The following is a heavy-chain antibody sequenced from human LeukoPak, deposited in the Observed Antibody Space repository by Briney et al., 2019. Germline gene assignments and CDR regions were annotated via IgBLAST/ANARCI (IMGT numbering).Heavy chain of an antibody. Sequence: GSSAKVSCKASGGTFSSYAISWVRQAPGQGLEWMGRIIPIFGTANYAQKFQGRVTITTDESTSTAYMELSSLRSEDTAVYYCARDLRDGYSSFDYWGQGTLVTVSS. D-gene: IGHD5-24*01. CDR3: ARDLRDGYSSFDY. V-gene: IGHV1-69*05. CDR2: IIPIFGTA. J-gene: IGHJ4*02. CDR1: GGTFSSYA.